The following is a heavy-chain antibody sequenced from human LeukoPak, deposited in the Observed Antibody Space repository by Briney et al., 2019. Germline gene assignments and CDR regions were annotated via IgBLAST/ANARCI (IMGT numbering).Heavy chain of an antibody. CDR1: GGSISSYY. CDR2: IYYSGST. Sequence: SETLSLTCTVSGGSISSYYWSWIRQPPGKGLEWIGYIYYSGSTNYNPSLKSRVTISVDTSKNQFSLKLSSVTAADTAVYYCARPLNRGVSYYGMDVWGQGTTVTVSS. V-gene: IGHV4-59*01. CDR3: ARPLNRGVSYYGMDV. J-gene: IGHJ6*02. D-gene: IGHD4-23*01.